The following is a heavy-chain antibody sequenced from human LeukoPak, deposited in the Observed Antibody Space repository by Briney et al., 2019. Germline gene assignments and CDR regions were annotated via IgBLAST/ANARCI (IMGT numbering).Heavy chain of an antibody. CDR1: GFTGSSNY. D-gene: IGHD3-22*01. CDR3: ATYYYDSSGSNYFDY. J-gene: IGHJ4*02. V-gene: IGHV3-53*01. Sequence: PGGSLRLSCAASGFTGSSNYMSWVHQAPGKVLEWVSVIYSGGSTYYADSVKGRFTISRDNSKNTLYLQMNSLRAEDTAVYYCATYYYDSSGSNYFDYWGQGTLVTVSS. CDR2: IYSGGST.